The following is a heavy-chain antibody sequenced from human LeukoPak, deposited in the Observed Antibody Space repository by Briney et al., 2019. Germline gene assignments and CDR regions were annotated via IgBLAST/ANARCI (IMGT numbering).Heavy chain of an antibody. CDR3: ARDWRYYGSGSPNWFDP. CDR1: GGPISSYY. D-gene: IGHD3-10*01. V-gene: IGHV4-59*12. Sequence: SETLSLTCSVSGGPISSYYWSWIRQPPGKRLEWIGYISYSGSTLYSPSLESRVTISVDTSKNQFSLKLSSVTAADTAVYYCARDWRYYGSGSPNWFDPWGQGTLVTVSS. CDR2: ISYSGST. J-gene: IGHJ5*02.